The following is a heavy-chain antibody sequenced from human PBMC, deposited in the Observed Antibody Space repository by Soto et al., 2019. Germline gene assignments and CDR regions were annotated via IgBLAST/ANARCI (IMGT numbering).Heavy chain of an antibody. J-gene: IGHJ4*02. CDR2: ISSSSSYI. D-gene: IGHD2-8*01. CDR3: ANWVEGSMVYFDF. CDR1: GFTFSDYY. V-gene: IGHV3-11*03. Sequence: PWGSLRLSCAASGFTFSDYYMSWIRQAPGKGLEWVSSISSSSSYIYYADSVKGRFTISRDNFENTLYLQMSSLRTDDTAVYYCANWVEGSMVYFDFWGQGTQVTVSS.